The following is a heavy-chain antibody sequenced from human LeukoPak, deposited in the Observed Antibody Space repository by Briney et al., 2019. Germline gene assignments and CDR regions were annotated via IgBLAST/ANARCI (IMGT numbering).Heavy chain of an antibody. J-gene: IGHJ6*03. CDR2: VMPLFNTP. CDR3: ARVDRHHFYMDV. D-gene: IGHD1-14*01. CDR1: GDTFNNYI. V-gene: IGHV1-69*05. Sequence: GASVKVSCKASGDTFNNYIITWVRLAPGQGLEWMGGVMPLFNTPNYAQKFQGRITIITDASTHTSYMELRSLRSEDTAVYSCARVDRHHFYMDVWGKGTTVTVSS.